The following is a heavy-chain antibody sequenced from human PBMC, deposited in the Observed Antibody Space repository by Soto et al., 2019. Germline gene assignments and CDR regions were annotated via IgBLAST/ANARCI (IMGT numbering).Heavy chain of an antibody. D-gene: IGHD3-9*01. CDR3: ARDHYVYDILTGYGYYYGMDV. Sequence: SSETLSLTCTVSGGSISSYYWSWIRQPPGKGLEWIGYIYYSGSTYYNPSLKGRVTISVDTSKNQFSLKLSSVTAADTAVYYCARDHYVYDILTGYGYYYGMDVWGQGTTVTVSS. V-gene: IGHV4-59*12. CDR2: IYYSGST. J-gene: IGHJ6*01. CDR1: GGSISSYY.